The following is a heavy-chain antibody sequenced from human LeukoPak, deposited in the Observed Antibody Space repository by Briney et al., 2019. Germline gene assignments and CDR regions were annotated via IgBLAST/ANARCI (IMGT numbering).Heavy chain of an antibody. V-gene: IGHV3-23*01. J-gene: IGHJ3*02. D-gene: IGHD1-26*01. CDR1: GFTFSNYA. CDR3: ARLALSGSYDAFDI. CDR2: ISGSGGAT. Sequence: GGSLRLSCAASGFTFSNYAMSWVRQAPGKGLEWVSGISGSGGATYYADSVKGRFTISRDNAKNSLYLQMNSLRDEDTAVYYCARLALSGSYDAFDIWGQGTMVTVSS.